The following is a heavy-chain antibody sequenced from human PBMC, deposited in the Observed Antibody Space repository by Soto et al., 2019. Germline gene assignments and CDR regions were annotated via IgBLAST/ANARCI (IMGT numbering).Heavy chain of an antibody. CDR3: VKDGSSGWPYYYGMDV. Sequence: GGSLRLSCAAAGFTFSSYGMHWVRQAPGKGLEWVAVISYDGSNKYYADSVKGRFTISRDNSKNTLYLQMSSLRAEDTAVYYCVKDGSSGWPYYYGMDVWGQGTTVTVSS. CDR2: ISYDGSNK. J-gene: IGHJ6*02. D-gene: IGHD6-19*01. CDR1: GFTFSSYG. V-gene: IGHV3-30*18.